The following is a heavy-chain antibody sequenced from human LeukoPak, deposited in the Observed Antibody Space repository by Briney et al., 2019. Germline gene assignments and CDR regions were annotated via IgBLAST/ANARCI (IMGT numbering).Heavy chain of an antibody. Sequence: PSETLSLTCAVYGGSFSGYYWSWIRQPPGKGLEWIGEINHSGSTNYNPCLKSRVAISVDPSKNQFSLKLSSVTAADTAVYYCARGRIVVVPAAMRGGWFDPWGQGTLVTVSS. CDR2: INHSGST. CDR1: GGSFSGYY. CDR3: ARGRIVVVPAAMRGGWFDP. V-gene: IGHV4-34*01. J-gene: IGHJ5*02. D-gene: IGHD2-2*01.